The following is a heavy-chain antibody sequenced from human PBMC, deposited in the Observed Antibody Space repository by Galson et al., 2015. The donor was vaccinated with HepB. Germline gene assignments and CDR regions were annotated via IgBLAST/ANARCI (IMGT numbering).Heavy chain of an antibody. D-gene: IGHD2-8*02. CDR2: MNPNSGNT. J-gene: IGHJ6*03. CDR1: GYTFTSYD. Sequence: SVKASCKASGYTFTSYDINWVRQATGQGLEWMGWMNPNSGNTGYAQKFQGRVTMTRNTSISTAYMELSSLRSEDTAVYYCARGSDLYCTGGVCYNPHYYYYYYMDVWGKGTTVTVSS. V-gene: IGHV1-8*01. CDR3: ARGSDLYCTGGVCYNPHYYYYYYMDV.